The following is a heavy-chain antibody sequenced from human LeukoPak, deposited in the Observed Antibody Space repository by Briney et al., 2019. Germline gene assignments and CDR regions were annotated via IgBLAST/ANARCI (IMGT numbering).Heavy chain of an antibody. CDR3: ARRRSGSYFDY. V-gene: IGHV5-51*01. Sequence: GESLKISGMGSGYSFSTYWIGWVRHMPGKGLEWMGIIYPGDSDTKYSPSFQGQVTISADKSISTAYLQWSSLKASDTAMYYCARRRSGSYFDYWGQGTLVTVSS. CDR1: GYSFSTYW. D-gene: IGHD3-22*01. J-gene: IGHJ4*02. CDR2: IYPGDSDT.